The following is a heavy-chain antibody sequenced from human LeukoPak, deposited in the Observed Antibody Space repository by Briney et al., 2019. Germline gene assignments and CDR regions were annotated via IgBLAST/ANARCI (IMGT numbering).Heavy chain of an antibody. V-gene: IGHV3-33*01. J-gene: IGHJ4*02. D-gene: IGHD5-12*01. CDR3: ARDAYSGYDLVDY. CDR1: GFTFSSYG. Sequence: GGSLRLSCAASGFTFSSYGMHWVRQAPGKGLEWVAVVWCDGSKKYSADSVKGRITISRDDSKNTLYLQMNSLRAEDTAVYYCARDAYSGYDLVDYWGQGTLVTVSS. CDR2: VWCDGSKK.